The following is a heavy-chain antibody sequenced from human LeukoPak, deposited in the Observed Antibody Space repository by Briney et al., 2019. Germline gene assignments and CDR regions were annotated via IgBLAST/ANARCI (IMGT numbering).Heavy chain of an antibody. D-gene: IGHD5/OR15-5a*01. V-gene: IGHV3-13*01. CDR3: IRGGIQVSGIDAFDI. Sequence: GGSLRLSCAASGFTFSSYDMHWVRHAPGRGLEWVSAICIAGDTYYPDSVKGRFTISRENHKNSMYLQMNSLKDGDTAVYYCIRGGIQVSGIDAFDIWGQGTMVTVSS. CDR2: ICIAGDT. J-gene: IGHJ3*02. CDR1: GFTFSSYD.